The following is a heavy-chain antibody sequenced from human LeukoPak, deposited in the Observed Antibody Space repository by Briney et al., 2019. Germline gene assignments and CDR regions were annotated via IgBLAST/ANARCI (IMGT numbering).Heavy chain of an antibody. CDR2: ISSNGGST. Sequence: QPGGSLRLSCSASGFTFSSYGMHWVRQAPGKGLDYVSAISSNGGSTYCADSVEGRFTISRDNSKNTLHLQMCSLRPEDTAVYYCVKDSGGLPIYGMDVWGQGTTVTVSS. CDR1: GFTFSSYG. V-gene: IGHV3-64D*09. CDR3: VKDSGGLPIYGMDV. J-gene: IGHJ6*02. D-gene: IGHD5-12*01.